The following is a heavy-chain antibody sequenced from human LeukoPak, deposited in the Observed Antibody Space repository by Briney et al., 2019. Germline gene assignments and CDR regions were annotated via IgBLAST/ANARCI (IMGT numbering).Heavy chain of an antibody. CDR2: IIPIFGTA. V-gene: IGHV1-69*13. Sequence: GASVKVSCKASGYTFTSYAISWVRQAPGQGLEWMGGIIPIFGTANYAQKFQGRVTITADESTSTAYMELSSLRSEDTAVYYCAREDSSGYYPKLGPWGQGTLVTVSS. CDR3: AREDSSGYYPKLGP. J-gene: IGHJ5*02. D-gene: IGHD3-22*01. CDR1: GYTFTSYA.